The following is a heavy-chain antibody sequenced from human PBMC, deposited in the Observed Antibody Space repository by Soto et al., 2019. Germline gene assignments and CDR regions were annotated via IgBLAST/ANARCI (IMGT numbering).Heavy chain of an antibody. J-gene: IGHJ4*02. CDR2: IYYSGST. V-gene: IGHV4-31*03. CDR3: ARNSMVRGQIMDY. CDR1: GGFISTGGYY. Sequence: NPSDTLSLTCTVSGGFISTGGYYWSWIRQHPGKGLAWIGYIYYSGSTYYKPSLTSRVIISVDTSKNQFSLKLSSVTAADTAVYYCARNSMVRGQIMDYWGQVTLVTVAS. D-gene: IGHD3-10*01.